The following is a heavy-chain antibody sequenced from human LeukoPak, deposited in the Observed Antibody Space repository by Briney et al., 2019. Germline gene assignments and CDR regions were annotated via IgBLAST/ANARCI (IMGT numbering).Heavy chain of an antibody. J-gene: IGHJ6*03. CDR1: GFTFSNYA. D-gene: IGHD3-10*01. CDR3: ARERSYYYYYMDV. V-gene: IGHV3-53*01. Sequence: GGSLRLSCAASGFTFSNYAMSWVRQAPGKGLEWVSVIYSDGTTYYADSVQGRFTISRDNSKNTVYLQMKSLRAEDTAVYFCARERSYYYYYMDVWGKGTTVTVSS. CDR2: IYSDGTT.